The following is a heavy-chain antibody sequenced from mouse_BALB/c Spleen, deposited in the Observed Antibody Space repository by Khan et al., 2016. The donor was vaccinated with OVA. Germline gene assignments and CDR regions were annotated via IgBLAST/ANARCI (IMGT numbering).Heavy chain of an antibody. Sequence: QVRLQQSGPELVKPGASVKMSCKASGYTFSDYVISWVKLRTGQGLEWIGEIYPGSGSTYYNEKFKGKATLTADKPSSTAYMQLSSLTSEDSAVYFCARSYDGAWFTYWGQGTLVTVS. CDR2: IYPGSGST. CDR1: GYTFSDYV. CDR3: ARSYDGAWFTY. D-gene: IGHD1-1*01. J-gene: IGHJ3*01. V-gene: IGHV1-81*01.